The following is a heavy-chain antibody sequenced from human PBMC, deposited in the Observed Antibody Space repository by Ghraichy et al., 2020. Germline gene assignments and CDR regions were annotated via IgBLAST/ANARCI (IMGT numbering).Heavy chain of an antibody. D-gene: IGHD3-10*01. J-gene: IGHJ4*02. CDR3: ARDPYGSG. CDR1: GFTASRYA. V-gene: IGHV3-23*01. CDR2: ISGGGGST. Sequence: GGSLRLSCAASGFTASRYAMSWVRQAPGKGLEWVSGISGGGGSTYYTDSVKGRFTISRDNSKNTVYLQMNRLRAEDTAVYYCARDPYGSGWGQGTLVTVSS.